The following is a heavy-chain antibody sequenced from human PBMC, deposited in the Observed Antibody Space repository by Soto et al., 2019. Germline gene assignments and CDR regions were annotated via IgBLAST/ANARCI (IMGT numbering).Heavy chain of an antibody. J-gene: IGHJ6*02. V-gene: IGHV1-8*01. CDR2: MNPNSGNT. Sequence: QVQLVQSGAEVKKPGASVKVSCKASAYTFTSYDINWVRQATGQGLEWMGWMNPNSGNTGYAQKFRGRVTMTRNTSISTAYMELSSLRSEDPAVYCFARESTGTTSMDVWGQGTTVTVSS. D-gene: IGHD1-1*01. CDR1: AYTFTSYD. CDR3: ARESTGTTSMDV.